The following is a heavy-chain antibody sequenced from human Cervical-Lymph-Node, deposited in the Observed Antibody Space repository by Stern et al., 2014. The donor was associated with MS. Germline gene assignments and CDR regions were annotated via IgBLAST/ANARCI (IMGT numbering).Heavy chain of an antibody. CDR1: GFSLNTTGVG. J-gene: IGHJ4*02. V-gene: IGHV2-5*01. D-gene: IGHD3-3*01. CDR2: VYWNDDK. Sequence: QIPLKESGPTLVKPTQTLTLTCTFSGFSLNTTGVGVGWIRQPPGKALQWLAVVYWNDDKRYSPSLKSRLTITKDTSKNQVVLTMTNMDPVDTATYYCAHAVLRFSYFDYWGQGTLVPVSS. CDR3: AHAVLRFSYFDY.